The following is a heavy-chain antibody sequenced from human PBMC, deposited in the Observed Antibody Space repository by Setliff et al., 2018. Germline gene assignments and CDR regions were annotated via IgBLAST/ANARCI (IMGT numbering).Heavy chain of an antibody. J-gene: IGHJ3*02. CDR3: ARMDSSGYGGAFDS. CDR1: GFSLSNARMG. CDR2: IFSNDEN. V-gene: IGHV2-26*01. Sequence: SGPTLVNPTETLTLTCTVSGFSLSNARMGVSWLRQPPGKALEGLAHIFSNDENSYSTSLKVRLTTSKDTSKSQVVLTMTNMDPGDTATYYCARMDSSGYGGAFDSWGQGTMVTVSS. D-gene: IGHD3-22*01.